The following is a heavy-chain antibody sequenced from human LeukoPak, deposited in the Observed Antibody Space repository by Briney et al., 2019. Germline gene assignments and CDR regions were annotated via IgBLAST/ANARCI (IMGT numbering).Heavy chain of an antibody. CDR2: FHSTDGT. J-gene: IGHJ4*02. D-gene: IGHD5-18*01. CDR3: ARVRDTAMEVDH. V-gene: IGHV4-61*01. Sequence: SETLSLTCTVSGYSITSAYYWSWLRQAPGKGLEWIGYFHSTDGTNYNPSLESRVTISVDTSKNQFSLKLSSVTAADTAVYYCARVRDTAMEVDHWGQGTLVTVSS. CDR1: GYSITSAYY.